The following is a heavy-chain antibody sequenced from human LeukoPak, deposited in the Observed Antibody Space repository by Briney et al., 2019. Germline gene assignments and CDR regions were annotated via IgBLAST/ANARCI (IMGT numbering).Heavy chain of an antibody. J-gene: IGHJ4*02. V-gene: IGHV3-21*01. CDR1: GFTFSSYS. Sequence: PGGSLRLSCAASGFTFSSYSMNWVRQAPGKGLEWVSSISSISYIYYADSVKGRFTISRDTAKNSLYLQMNSLRAEDTAVYYCARDQHGGYALDYWGQGTLVTVSS. D-gene: IGHD5-12*01. CDR3: ARDQHGGYALDY. CDR2: ISSISYI.